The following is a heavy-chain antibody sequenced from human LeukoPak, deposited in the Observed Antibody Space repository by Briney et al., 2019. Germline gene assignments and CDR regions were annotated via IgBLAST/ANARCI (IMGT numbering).Heavy chain of an antibody. CDR1: GGTFISYA. CDR3: ARDHNWGPDY. CDR2: INANTGVT. V-gene: IGHV1-2*02. Sequence: ASVKVSCKASGGTFISYAISWVRQAPGQGLEWMGWINANTGVTHYAVKFQGRVTITRDTSISTVYMDLSSLQSDDTAVYYCARDHNWGPDYWGQGTLVLVSS. D-gene: IGHD7-27*01. J-gene: IGHJ4*02.